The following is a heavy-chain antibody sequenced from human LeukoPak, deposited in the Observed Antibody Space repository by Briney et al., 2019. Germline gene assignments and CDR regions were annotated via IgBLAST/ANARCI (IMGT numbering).Heavy chain of an antibody. CDR2: INHSGST. D-gene: IGHD2-15*01. CDR3: ARGGKSGYCSGGSCYSYWFDP. Sequence: SETLSLTCAVYGGSFSGYYWSWIRQPPGKGLEWIGEINHSGSTNYNPSLKSRVTISVDTSKNQFSLKLSSVTAADTAVYYCARGGKSGYCSGGSCYSYWFDPWGQGTLVTVSS. V-gene: IGHV4-34*01. CDR1: GGSFSGYY. J-gene: IGHJ5*02.